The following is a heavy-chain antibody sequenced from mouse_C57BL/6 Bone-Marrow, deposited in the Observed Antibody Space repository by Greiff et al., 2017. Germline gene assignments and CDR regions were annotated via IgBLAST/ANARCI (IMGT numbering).Heavy chain of an antibody. Sequence: EVQVVESGGGLVQPGGSLSLSCAASGFTFTDYYISWVRQPPGKALEWLGFIRNKANGYTTEYSASVKGRFTISRDNSQSILYLQMNALRAEDSATYYCARYATVVAFDYWGQGTTLTVSS. V-gene: IGHV7-3*01. CDR3: ARYATVVAFDY. J-gene: IGHJ2*01. CDR2: IRNKANGYTT. CDR1: GFTFTDYY. D-gene: IGHD1-1*01.